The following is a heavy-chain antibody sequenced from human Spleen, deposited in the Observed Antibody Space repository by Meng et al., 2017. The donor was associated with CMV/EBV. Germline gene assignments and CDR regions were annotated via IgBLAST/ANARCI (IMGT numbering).Heavy chain of an antibody. J-gene: IGHJ6*02. D-gene: IGHD3-3*01. Sequence: ASVKVSCKTSGFTFTDYYMHWVRQAPGQGLEWMGWISPNSKITNYAQKFQGRVTMTRDTSISTAYMDLSRLKSDDTAVYYCAREELRFLEYYYYGMDVWGQGTTVTVSS. CDR2: ISPNSKIT. CDR3: AREELRFLEYYYYGMDV. CDR1: GFTFTDYY. V-gene: IGHV1-2*02.